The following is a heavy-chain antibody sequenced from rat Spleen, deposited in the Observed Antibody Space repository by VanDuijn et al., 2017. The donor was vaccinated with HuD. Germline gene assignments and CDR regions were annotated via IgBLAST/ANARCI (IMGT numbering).Heavy chain of an antibody. V-gene: IGHV5-7*01. CDR1: GFTFSDYN. Sequence: EVQLVESGGGLVQPGRSLKLSCAASGFTFSDYNMAWVRQAPKKGLGWVTTISYDGSSTYYRDSVKGRFTISRDNAKTTLYLQMDSLRSEDTATYFCAREAGLPFHYFDYWGQGVMVTVSS. CDR3: AREAGLPFHYFDY. CDR2: ISYDGSST. D-gene: IGHD1-4*01. J-gene: IGHJ2*01.